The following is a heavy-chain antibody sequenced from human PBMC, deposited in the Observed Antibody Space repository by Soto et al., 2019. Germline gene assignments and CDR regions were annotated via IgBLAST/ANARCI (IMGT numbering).Heavy chain of an antibody. J-gene: IGHJ5*02. CDR2: IYYSGST. CDR3: ARQTIVVVVAATFNWFDP. Sequence: QLQLQESGPGLVKHSETLSLTCTVSGGSISSSSYYWGWIRQPPGKGLEWIGSIYYSGSTYYNPSLKSRVNISVDTSKNQFSLKLSSVTAADTAVYYCARQTIVVVVAATFNWFDPWGQGTLVTVSS. CDR1: GGSISSSSYY. D-gene: IGHD2-15*01. V-gene: IGHV4-39*01.